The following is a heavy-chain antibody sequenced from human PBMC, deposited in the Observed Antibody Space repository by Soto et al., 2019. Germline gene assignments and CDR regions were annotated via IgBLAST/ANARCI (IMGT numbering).Heavy chain of an antibody. CDR3: ARSYYYDSSGYHNRYYYGMDV. V-gene: IGHV1-69*13. D-gene: IGHD3-22*01. CDR1: GGTFSSYA. Sequence: SVKVSCKASGGTFSSYAISWVRQAPGQGLEWMGGIIPIFGTANYAQKFQGRVTITADESTSTAYMELSSLRSEDTAVYYCARSYYYDSSGYHNRYYYGMDVWGQGTTVTVSS. CDR2: IIPIFGTA. J-gene: IGHJ6*02.